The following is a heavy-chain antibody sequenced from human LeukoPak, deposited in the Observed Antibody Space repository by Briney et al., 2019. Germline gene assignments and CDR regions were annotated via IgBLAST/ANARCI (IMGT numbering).Heavy chain of an antibody. D-gene: IGHD5-18*01. J-gene: IGHJ4*02. Sequence: PGGSLRLSCAASGFTFSSYVMLWVRQAPGKGLEWVALIWSDGSNKSYADSVKGRFTISRDNSENTLYLQMNSLRAEDTAVYYCARGPGYSYGNPVDYWGQGTLVTVSS. CDR2: IWSDGSNK. V-gene: IGHV3-33*01. CDR1: GFTFSSYV. CDR3: ARGPGYSYGNPVDY.